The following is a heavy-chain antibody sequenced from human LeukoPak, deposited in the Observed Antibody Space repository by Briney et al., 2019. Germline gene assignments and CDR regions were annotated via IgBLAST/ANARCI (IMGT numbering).Heavy chain of an antibody. CDR2: TYYRSKWYN. CDR3: ARAGYSNTWYAFFDY. J-gene: IGHJ4*02. Sequence: SQTLSLTCAISGDTVSSSRTAWNWIRQSPSRGLEWLGRTYYRSKWYNDYAVSAKSRITIVPDTSKNQFSLQLSSVTPEDTAVYYCARAGYSNTWYAFFDYWVQGTLVTVSS. D-gene: IGHD6-13*01. V-gene: IGHV6-1*01. CDR1: GDTVSSSRTA.